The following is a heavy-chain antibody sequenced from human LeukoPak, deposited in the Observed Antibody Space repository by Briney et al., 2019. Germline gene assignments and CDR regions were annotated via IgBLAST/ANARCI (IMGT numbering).Heavy chain of an antibody. CDR2: IFRSGST. V-gene: IGHV4-39*07. D-gene: IGHD2-15*01. CDR3: ARRRGSYCSGGSCYSYYFDY. J-gene: IGHJ4*02. CDR1: GDSISSSSYY. Sequence: SETLSLTCTVSGDSISSSSYYWGWIRQPAGKGLEWIGSIFRSGSTYYNPSLKSRVTISVDTSKNQFSLKLSSVTAADTAVYYCARRRGSYCSGGSCYSYYFDYWGQGTLVTVSS.